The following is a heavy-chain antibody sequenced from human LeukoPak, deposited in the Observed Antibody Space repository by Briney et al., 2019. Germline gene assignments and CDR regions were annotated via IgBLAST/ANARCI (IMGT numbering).Heavy chain of an antibody. CDR3: AKGAVGTTVSYDY. J-gene: IGHJ4*02. CDR1: GFTFDSYA. CDR2: ISGSGGST. Sequence: GGSLRLSCAASGFTFDSYAMSWVRQAPGKGLEWVSAISGSGGSTYYAESVKGRFTISRDNSKNTLYLQMNSLRAEDTAVYYCAKGAVGTTVSYDYWGQGTLVTVSS. V-gene: IGHV3-23*01. D-gene: IGHD4-11*01.